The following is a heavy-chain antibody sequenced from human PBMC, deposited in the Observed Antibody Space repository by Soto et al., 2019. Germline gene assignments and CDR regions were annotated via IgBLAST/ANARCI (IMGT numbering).Heavy chain of an antibody. J-gene: IGHJ4*02. CDR3: AKGTLRWQQLVLVY. Sequence: EVQLWESGGGLVQPGGSLRLSCAASGSTLSSYAMSWVRQAPGKGLEWVSAISGSGGSTYYADSVKGRFTISRDNSKNTLYLQMNSLRAEDTAVYYCAKGTLRWQQLVLVYWGQGTLVTVSS. CDR2: ISGSGGST. V-gene: IGHV3-23*01. D-gene: IGHD6-13*01. CDR1: GSTLSSYA.